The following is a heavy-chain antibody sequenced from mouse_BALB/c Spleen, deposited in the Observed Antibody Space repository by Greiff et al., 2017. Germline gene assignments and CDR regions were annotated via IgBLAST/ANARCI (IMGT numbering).Heavy chain of an antibody. Sequence: EVNLVESGGGLVQPGGSRKLSCAASGFTFSSFGMHWVRQAPEKGLEWVAYISSGGSTIYYADTVEGRFTITRNNPKNTLFLQMTSLRSEDAAMYYCARFTAASYAMDYWGQGTSVTVSS. D-gene: IGHD1-2*01. CDR2: ISSGGSTI. CDR1: GFTFSSFG. V-gene: IGHV5-17*02. J-gene: IGHJ4*01. CDR3: ARFTAASYAMDY.